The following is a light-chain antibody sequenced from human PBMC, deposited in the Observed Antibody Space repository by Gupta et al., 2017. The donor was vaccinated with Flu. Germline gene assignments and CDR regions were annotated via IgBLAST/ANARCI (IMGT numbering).Light chain of an antibody. CDR3: RQFDN. J-gene: IGKJ3*01. Sequence: AVQLTQSPSSLSASVGDRVTITCRASQGIGSALAWFQQQPGKTPKLLIYDASTLFTGVPSRFIGSGSGTDFTLTISGLQPEDFATYYGRQFDNFGPGTKIDV. V-gene: IGKV1D-13*01. CDR1: QGIGSA. CDR2: DAS.